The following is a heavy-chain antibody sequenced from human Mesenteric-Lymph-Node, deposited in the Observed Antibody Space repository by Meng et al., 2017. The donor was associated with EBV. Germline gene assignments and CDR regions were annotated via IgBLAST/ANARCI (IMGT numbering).Heavy chain of an antibody. CDR3: ARDLGYSGYDWGY. J-gene: IGHJ4*02. V-gene: IGHV1-18*01. CDR2: ISTYSGDA. Sequence: QVQLVQSGAEVKKPGASVKVSCKASGYTFINFDINWVRQAPGQGLEWMGWISTYSGDANYAQKFQGRITMTTNTSTTTAYMELTSLRSDDTAVYYCARDLGYSGYDWGYWGQGTLVTVSS. CDR1: GYTFINFD. D-gene: IGHD5-12*01.